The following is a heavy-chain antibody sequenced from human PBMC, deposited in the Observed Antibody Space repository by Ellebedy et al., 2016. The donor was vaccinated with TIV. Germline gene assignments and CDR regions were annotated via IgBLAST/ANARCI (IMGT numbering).Heavy chain of an antibody. CDR2: IKQDGSVQ. J-gene: IGHJ4*02. CDR1: GFNLSTHW. CDR3: ARGHESSGGYRVFYY. V-gene: IGHV3-7*01. Sequence: GESLKISCAASGFNLSTHWMSWVRQAPGKGLEWVASIKQDGSVQFYVNSVRGRFTISRDNSKTSTYLQMNSLRAEDTAVYYCARGHESSGGYRVFYYWGQGTLVTVSS. D-gene: IGHD6-19*01.